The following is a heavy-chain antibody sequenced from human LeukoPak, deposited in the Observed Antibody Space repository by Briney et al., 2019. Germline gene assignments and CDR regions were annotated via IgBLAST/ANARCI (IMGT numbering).Heavy chain of an antibody. CDR2: ISRRGGST. CDR1: GFTFSSYA. D-gene: IGHD1-26*01. V-gene: IGHV3-23*01. J-gene: IGHJ3*02. Sequence: GGSLRLSCAASGFTFSSYAMSWVPQAPGKGLEWVSTISRRGGSTYYADSVKGRFTIPRDNSKNTLHLQMNSLRAEDTAVYYCEKGKGDTGSYYRDAFDIWGQGTMVTVSS. CDR3: EKGKGDTGSYYRDAFDI.